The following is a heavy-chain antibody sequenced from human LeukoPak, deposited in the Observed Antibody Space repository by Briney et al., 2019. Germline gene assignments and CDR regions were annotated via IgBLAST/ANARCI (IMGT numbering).Heavy chain of an antibody. CDR1: GYTFTSYY. J-gene: IGHJ5*02. V-gene: IGHV1-2*02. Sequence: GASVTVSFKASGYTFTSYYMHWVRQAPGQGLEWMGWINPNSGGTNYAQKFQGRVTMTRDTSISTAYMELSRLRSDDTAVYYCAREYCSSTSCYPWFDPWGQGTLVTVSS. CDR3: AREYCSSTSCYPWFDP. D-gene: IGHD2-2*01. CDR2: INPNSGGT.